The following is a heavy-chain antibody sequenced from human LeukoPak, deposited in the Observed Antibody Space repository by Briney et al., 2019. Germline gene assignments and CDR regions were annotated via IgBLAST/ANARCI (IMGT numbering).Heavy chain of an antibody. CDR2: ISSSSSSI. CDR1: GFTFSSYS. CDR3: ARGNYDFDAFDI. V-gene: IGHV3-21*01. D-gene: IGHD3-16*01. J-gene: IGHJ3*02. Sequence: GGSLRLSCAASGFTFSSYSMNWVRQAPGKGLEWVSSISSSSSSIYYADSVKGRFTISRDNAKNSLYLQMNSLRAEDTAVYYCARGNYDFDAFDIWGQGTMVTVSS.